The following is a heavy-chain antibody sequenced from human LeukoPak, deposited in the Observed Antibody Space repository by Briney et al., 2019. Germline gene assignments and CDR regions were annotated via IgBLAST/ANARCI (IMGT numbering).Heavy chain of an antibody. CDR1: GGSFSGYY. CDR2: INHSGST. J-gene: IGHJ3*02. Sequence: PSETLSLTCAVYGGSFSGYYWSWIRELLGKGLERIGEINHSGSTNHNPSLKSRVTISVDTSKNQFSLKLSSVTAADTAVYYCARPGSGYDLSIWGQGTMVTVSS. CDR3: ARPGSGYDLSI. D-gene: IGHD5-12*01. V-gene: IGHV4-34*01.